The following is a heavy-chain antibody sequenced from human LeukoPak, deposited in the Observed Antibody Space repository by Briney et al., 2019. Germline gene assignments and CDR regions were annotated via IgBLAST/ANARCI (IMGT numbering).Heavy chain of an antibody. D-gene: IGHD5-24*01. V-gene: IGHV3-9*01. CDR2: ISWNSGSI. CDR1: GFTFDDYA. Sequence: PGRSLRLSCAASGFTFDDYAMHWVRQAPGKGLEWVSGISWNSGSIGYADSVKGRFTISRDNAKNSLYLQMNSLRAEDTALYYCAKVKEMATISIDYWGQGTLVTVSS. J-gene: IGHJ4*02. CDR3: AKVKEMATISIDY.